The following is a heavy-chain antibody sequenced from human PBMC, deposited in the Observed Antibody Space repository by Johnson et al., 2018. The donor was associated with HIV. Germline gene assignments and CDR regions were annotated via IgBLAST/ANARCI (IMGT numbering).Heavy chain of an antibody. CDR2: IRSKAYGGTT. CDR1: GFTFGDYA. D-gene: IGHD1-1*01. CDR3: TSEGRNAADAFDI. Sequence: VQLVESGGGLVQPGRSLRLSCTASGFTFGDYAMRWFRQAPGKGLEWVGFIRSKAYGGTTEYAASVKGRFTISRDDSKSIAYLQMSSLKTEDTAVYYCTSEGRNAADAFDIWGQGTMVTVSS. J-gene: IGHJ3*02. V-gene: IGHV3-49*03.